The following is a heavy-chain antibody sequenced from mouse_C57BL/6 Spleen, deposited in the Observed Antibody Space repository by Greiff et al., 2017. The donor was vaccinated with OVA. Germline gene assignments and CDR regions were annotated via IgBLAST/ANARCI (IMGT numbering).Heavy chain of an antibody. CDR1: GFNIKDDY. Sequence: EVQLQESGAELVRPGASVKLSCTASGFNIKDDYMHWVKQRPEQGLEWIGWIDPENGDTEYASKFQGKATITADTSSNTAYLQLSSLTSEDTAVYYCTSNYYAMDYWGQGTSVTVSS. CDR3: TSNYYAMDY. CDR2: IDPENGDT. J-gene: IGHJ4*01. V-gene: IGHV14-4*01. D-gene: IGHD2-5*01.